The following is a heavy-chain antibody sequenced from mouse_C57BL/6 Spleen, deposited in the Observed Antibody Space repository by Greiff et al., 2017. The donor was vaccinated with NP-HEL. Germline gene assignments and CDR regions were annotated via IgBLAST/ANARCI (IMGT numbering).Heavy chain of an antibody. Sequence: EVQVVESGGGLVKPGGSLKLSCAASGFTFSSYAMSWVRQTPEKRLEWVATISDGGSYTYYPDNVKGRFTISRDNAKNNLYLQMSHLKSEVTAMYYCAREGLYGAYYFDYWGQGTTLTVSS. CDR1: GFTFSSYA. D-gene: IGHD1-1*01. J-gene: IGHJ2*01. V-gene: IGHV5-4*01. CDR2: ISDGGSYT. CDR3: AREGLYGAYYFDY.